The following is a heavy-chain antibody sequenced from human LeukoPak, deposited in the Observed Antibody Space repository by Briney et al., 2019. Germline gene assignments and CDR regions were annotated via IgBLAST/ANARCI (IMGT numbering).Heavy chain of an antibody. CDR1: GFTFSSYA. J-gene: IGHJ6*03. CDR3: ASLDGDYVYAYYYYYMDV. Sequence: PGGSLRLSYAASGFTFSSYAMSWVRQAPGKGLEWVSAISGSGGSTYYADSVKGRFTISRDSSKNTLFLQMNGLGAEDTAVYYCASLDGDYVYAYYYYYMDVWGKGTTVTISS. V-gene: IGHV3-23*01. D-gene: IGHD4-17*01. CDR2: ISGSGGST.